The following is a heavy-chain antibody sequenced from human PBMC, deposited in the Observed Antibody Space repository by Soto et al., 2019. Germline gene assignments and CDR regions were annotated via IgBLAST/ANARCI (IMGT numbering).Heavy chain of an antibody. J-gene: IGHJ4*02. Sequence: GGSLRLSCAASGFTFSYYAMCWVRQAPGKGLEWVSAVSDRGSPTYYADSVKGRFTISRDNSKNTLYLQMNSLKAEDTAVYFCAKDSRRSSGWYYFDFWGQGT. CDR3: AKDSRRSSGWYYFDF. D-gene: IGHD6-19*01. CDR2: VSDRGSPT. CDR1: GFTFSYYA. V-gene: IGHV3-23*01.